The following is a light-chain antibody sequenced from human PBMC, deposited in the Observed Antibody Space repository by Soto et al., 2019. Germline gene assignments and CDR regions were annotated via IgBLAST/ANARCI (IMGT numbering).Light chain of an antibody. V-gene: IGKV3-11*01. CDR1: QSVSSY. CDR2: DAS. CDR3: QQYNSWLWT. Sequence: EIVLTQSPATLSLSPGERSTVSCSASQSVSSYLLWYQQKPGQAPRLLIYDASNRATGIPARFSGSGSGTEFTLIISSLQSEDSAVYYCQQYNSWLWTFGQGTKV. J-gene: IGKJ1*01.